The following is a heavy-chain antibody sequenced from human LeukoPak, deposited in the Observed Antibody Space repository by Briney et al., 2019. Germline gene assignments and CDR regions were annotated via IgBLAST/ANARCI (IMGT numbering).Heavy chain of an antibody. Sequence: GGSLRLSCAASGFTFSSYEMNWVRQAPGKGLEWVSYISSSGSTIYYADSVKGRFTISRDNAKNSLYLQMNSLRAEDTAVYYCARDRNKQWLASFDYWGQGTLVTVSS. V-gene: IGHV3-48*03. D-gene: IGHD6-19*01. CDR2: ISSSGSTI. J-gene: IGHJ4*02. CDR3: ARDRNKQWLASFDY. CDR1: GFTFSSYE.